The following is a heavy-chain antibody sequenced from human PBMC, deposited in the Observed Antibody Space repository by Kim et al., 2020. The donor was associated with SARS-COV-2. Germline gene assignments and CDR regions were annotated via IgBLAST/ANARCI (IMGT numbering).Heavy chain of an antibody. CDR2: IYYSGST. CDR1: GGSISSYY. V-gene: IGHV4-59*01. J-gene: IGHJ3*02. D-gene: IGHD3-10*01. CDR3: AREVGSGGRDAFDI. Sequence: SETLSLTCTVSGGSISSYYWSWIRQPPGKGLEWIGYIYYSGSTNYNPSLKSRVTISVDTSKNQFSLKLSSVTAADTAVYYCAREVGSGGRDAFDIWGQGTMVTVSS.